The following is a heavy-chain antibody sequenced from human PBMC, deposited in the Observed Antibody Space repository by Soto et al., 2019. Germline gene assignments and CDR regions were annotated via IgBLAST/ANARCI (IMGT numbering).Heavy chain of an antibody. J-gene: IGHJ4*02. CDR1: GGTFSSYA. CDR2: IIPIFGTA. Sequence: SVKVSCKASGGTFSSYAISWVRQAPVQGLEWMGGIIPIFGTANYAQKFQGRVTITADKSTSTAYMELRSLRSEDTAVYYCARGVHYDSSGYYYFYWGQGTLVTVSS. CDR3: ARGVHYDSSGYYYFY. V-gene: IGHV1-69*06. D-gene: IGHD3-22*01.